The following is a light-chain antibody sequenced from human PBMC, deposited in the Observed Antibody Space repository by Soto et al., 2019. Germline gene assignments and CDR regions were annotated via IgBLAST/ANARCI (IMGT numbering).Light chain of an antibody. CDR3: QQYGTSSRT. J-gene: IGKJ1*01. V-gene: IGKV1-5*03. CDR1: QTISTS. Sequence: DIQMTQSPSTLSAFVGDRVTITCRASQTISTSLAWYQQKPGKAPKLLIYLASTSQSGVPSRFSGSGSATEFNLSISRLQPDDFATYYCQQYGTSSRTFGQGTKVDIK. CDR2: LAS.